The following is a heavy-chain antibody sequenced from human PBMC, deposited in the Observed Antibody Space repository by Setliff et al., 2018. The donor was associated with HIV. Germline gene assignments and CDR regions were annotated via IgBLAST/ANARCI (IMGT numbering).Heavy chain of an antibody. J-gene: IGHJ4*02. CDR2: IWHDGSNQ. CDR3: VKNLYTEMWGEIFDY. V-gene: IGHV3-33*06. D-gene: IGHD3-16*01. Sequence: LRLSCAASGFTFSDYAMHWVRQAPGKGLEWVAVIWHDGSNQYYADSVKGRFTISRDNSRNTQYLQMNSLSVEDTAVYYCVKNLYTEMWGEIFDYWGRGTLVTVSS. CDR1: GFTFSDYA.